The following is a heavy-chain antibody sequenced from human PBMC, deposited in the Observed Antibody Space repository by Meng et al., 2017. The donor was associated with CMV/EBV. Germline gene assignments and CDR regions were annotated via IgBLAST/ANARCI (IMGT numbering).Heavy chain of an antibody. CDR3: ARLVNFWSGYYGYWYFDL. Sequence: SETLSLTCTVSGGSISSSSYYWGWIRQPPGKGLEWIGSIYYSGSTYYNPPLKSRVTISVDTSKNQFSLKLSSVTAADTAVYYCARLVNFWSGYYGYWYFDLWGRGTLVTVSS. CDR1: GGSISSSSYY. D-gene: IGHD3-3*01. CDR2: IYYSGST. J-gene: IGHJ2*01. V-gene: IGHV4-39*01.